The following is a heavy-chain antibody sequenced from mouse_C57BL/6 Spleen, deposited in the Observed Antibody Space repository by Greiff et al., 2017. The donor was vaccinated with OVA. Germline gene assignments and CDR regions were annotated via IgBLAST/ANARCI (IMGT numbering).Heavy chain of an antibody. CDR1: GYAFTNYL. Sequence: VQLQQSGAELVRPGTSVKVSCKASGYAFTNYLIEWVKQRPGQGLEWIGVINPGSGGTNYNEKFKGKATLTADKSSSTAYMQLSSLTSEDSAVYFCARSYYGSSYGYFDVWGTGTTVTVSS. D-gene: IGHD1-1*01. V-gene: IGHV1-54*01. CDR2: INPGSGGT. CDR3: ARSYYGSSYGYFDV. J-gene: IGHJ1*03.